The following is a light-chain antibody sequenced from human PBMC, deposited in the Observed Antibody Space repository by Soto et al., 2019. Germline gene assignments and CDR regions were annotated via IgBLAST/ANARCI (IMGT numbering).Light chain of an antibody. V-gene: IGKV3-11*01. Sequence: EIVLTQSPATLSLSPGEGATLSCRASQSVSSFLVWYQQTPGQAPSLLTPGIPARFSVSGSGAAFTLSISSLEPGDFAVYYCQQRSSWPPTVGGGAKVSIK. CDR3: QQRSSWPPT. J-gene: IGKJ4*01. CDR1: QSVSSF.